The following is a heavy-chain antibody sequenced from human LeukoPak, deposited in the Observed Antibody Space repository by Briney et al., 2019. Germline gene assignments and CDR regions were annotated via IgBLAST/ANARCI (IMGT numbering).Heavy chain of an antibody. CDR3: AGGYCSGGSCYYYYYMDV. CDR1: GGSLNNYY. V-gene: IGHV4-59*08. D-gene: IGHD2-15*01. J-gene: IGHJ6*03. Sequence: SETLSLTCTVSGGSLNNYYWSWIRQPPGKGLEWIGYIYYSGSTNYNPSLKSRVTISIDTSKNQFSLKLSSVTAADTAVYYCAGGYCSGGSCYYYYYMDVWGKGTTVTVSS. CDR2: IYYSGST.